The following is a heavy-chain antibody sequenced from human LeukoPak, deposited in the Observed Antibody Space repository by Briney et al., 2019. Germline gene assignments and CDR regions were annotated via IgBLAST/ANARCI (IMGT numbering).Heavy chain of an antibody. CDR1: GGPISSPNDF. Sequence: SETLSLTCTVSGGPISSPNDFWGWVRQPPGKGLEWIGSVYYGGSTYSNPSLKSRVTMSADTSKNQFSLTLSSVTAADTAVYYCARVVAGTKDFQHWGQGTLVTVSS. J-gene: IGHJ1*01. CDR3: ARVVAGTKDFQH. D-gene: IGHD6-19*01. CDR2: VYYGGST. V-gene: IGHV4-39*01.